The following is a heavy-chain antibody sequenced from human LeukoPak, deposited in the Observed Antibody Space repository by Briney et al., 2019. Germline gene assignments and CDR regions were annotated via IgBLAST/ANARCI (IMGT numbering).Heavy chain of an antibody. CDR2: ISGSGGST. CDR1: GFTFSNYA. D-gene: IGHD3-10*01. V-gene: IGHV3-23*01. CDR3: AKEAYYYASGSYYTG. Sequence: GGSLRLSCAASGFTFSNYAMSWVRQAPGKGLEWVSAISGSGGSTHYADSVKGRLTISRDNSNNTLYMQMNSLTAEDTAVYYCAKEAYYYASGSYYTGWGQGTLVTVSS. J-gene: IGHJ4*02.